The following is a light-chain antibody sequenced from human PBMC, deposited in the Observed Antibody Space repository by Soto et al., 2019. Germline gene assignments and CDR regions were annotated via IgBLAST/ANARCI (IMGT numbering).Light chain of an antibody. CDR2: EGS. V-gene: IGLV2-23*01. CDR1: SSNVGKNF. J-gene: IGLJ2*01. CDR3: CSYAGSSSVV. Sequence: QSVLTQPPSVSAAPGQKVTISCSGSSSNVGKNFVSWYQHVPGKAPKLLIYEGSKRPSGVSNRFSASKTGRTASLTISGLQPEDEADYYCCSYAGSSSVVFGGGTKLTVL.